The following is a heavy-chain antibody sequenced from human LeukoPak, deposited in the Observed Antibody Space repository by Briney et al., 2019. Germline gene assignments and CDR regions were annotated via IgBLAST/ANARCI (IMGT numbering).Heavy chain of an antibody. CDR3: ATSFNYGGNSGEVFDY. V-gene: IGHV4-38-2*02. CDR2: SGST. CDR1: GYSISSGYY. Sequence: SQTLSLTCTVSGYSISSGYYWGWIRQPPGKGLEWIGSGSTYYNPSLKSRVTISVDTSKNQFSLKLSSVTAADTAVYYCATSFNYGGNSGEVFDYWGQGTLVTVSS. D-gene: IGHD4-23*01. J-gene: IGHJ4*02.